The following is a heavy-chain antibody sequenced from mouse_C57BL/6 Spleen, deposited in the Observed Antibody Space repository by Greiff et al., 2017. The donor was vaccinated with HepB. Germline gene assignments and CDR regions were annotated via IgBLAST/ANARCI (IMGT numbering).Heavy chain of an antibody. CDR3: ARPLYYYGSSYYYAMDY. J-gene: IGHJ4*01. V-gene: IGHV1-82*01. D-gene: IGHD1-1*01. CDR1: GYAFSSSW. CDR2: IYPGDGDT. Sequence: VQLQQSGPELVKPGASVKISCKASGYAFSSSWMNWVKQRPGKGLEWIGRIYPGDGDTNYNGKFKGKATLTADKSSSTAYMQLSSLTSEDSAVYFCARPLYYYGSSYYYAMDYWGRGTSVTVSS.